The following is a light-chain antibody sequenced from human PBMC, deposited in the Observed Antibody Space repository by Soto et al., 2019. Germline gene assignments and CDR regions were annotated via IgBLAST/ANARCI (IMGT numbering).Light chain of an antibody. CDR3: QQTYSDIS. CDR2: GAS. Sequence: EIVMTQSPATLSVSPGERVTLSCKASRSVRSNLAWYQQKPGQAPRLLISGASTRATGITDRFSGSGSGTDFTLTISGLQPEDFASYHCQQTYSDISFGGGTKV. V-gene: IGKV3-15*01. CDR1: RSVRSN. J-gene: IGKJ4*01.